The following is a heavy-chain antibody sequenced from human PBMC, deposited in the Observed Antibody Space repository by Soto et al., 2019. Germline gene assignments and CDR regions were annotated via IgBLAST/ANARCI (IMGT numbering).Heavy chain of an antibody. CDR2: IYWDDDK. Sequence: QITLKESGPTLVKPTQTLTLTCTFSGFSLSTSGVGVGWIRQPPGKALEWLALIYWDDDKRYSPSLKSRLTITKDTSKNQVVLTMTNMDPVDTATYYCAHTPPLLFGRGYQASAFNSWGQGALVTVSS. J-gene: IGHJ5*01. CDR3: AHTPPLLFGRGYQASAFNS. CDR1: GFSLSTSGVG. V-gene: IGHV2-5*02. D-gene: IGHD3-10*01.